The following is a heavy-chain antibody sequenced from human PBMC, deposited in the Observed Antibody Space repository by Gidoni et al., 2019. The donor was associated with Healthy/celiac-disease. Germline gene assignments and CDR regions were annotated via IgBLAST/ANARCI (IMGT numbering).Heavy chain of an antibody. J-gene: IGHJ3*02. CDR3: AHSYYDFCSGYYYPLGAFDI. V-gene: IGHV2-5*02. D-gene: IGHD3-3*01. Sequence: QITLKESGPTLVKPTQTLTLTCTFSGFSLSTSGVGVGWSRQPPGRALEWLALIYWDDDKRYSPSLKSRLTITKDTAKNQVILTMTNMDPVDTATYYGAHSYYDFCSGYYYPLGAFDIWGQGTLVTVSS. CDR1: GFSLSTSGVG. CDR2: IYWDDDK.